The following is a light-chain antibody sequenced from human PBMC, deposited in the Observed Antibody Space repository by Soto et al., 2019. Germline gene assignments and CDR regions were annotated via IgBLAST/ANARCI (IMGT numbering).Light chain of an antibody. J-gene: IGKJ1*01. Sequence: TLSVSPGERATLSCRASQSIRTDLAWYQQKSGQGPMLLIYDASTRATGIPARFSGSGSGTEFTLTISSLQSEDFAVYYCQQYNNWPPWTFGQGTKVDIK. CDR2: DAS. CDR3: QQYNNWPPWT. CDR1: QSIRTD. V-gene: IGKV3D-15*01.